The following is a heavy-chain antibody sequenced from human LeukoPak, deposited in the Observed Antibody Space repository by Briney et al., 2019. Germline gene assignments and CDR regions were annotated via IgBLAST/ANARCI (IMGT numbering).Heavy chain of an antibody. CDR2: IYYSGST. J-gene: IGHJ4*02. Sequence: SETLSLTCTVSGGSISSSSYYWGWIRQPPGKGLEWIGSIYYSGSTYYNPSLKSRVTISVDTSKNQFSLKLSSVTAADTAVYYCASHRPTPLDYWGQGTLVTVSS. CDR3: ASHRPTPLDY. CDR1: GGSISSSSYY. V-gene: IGHV4-39*01.